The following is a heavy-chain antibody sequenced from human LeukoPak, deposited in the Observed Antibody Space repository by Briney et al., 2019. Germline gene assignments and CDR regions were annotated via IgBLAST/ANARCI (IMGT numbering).Heavy chain of an antibody. CDR1: GFTFNNYN. CDR3: AREIGSAARGR. V-gene: IGHV3-7*05. D-gene: IGHD6-13*01. Sequence: GGSLRLSCAASGFTFNNYNMNWVRQAPGKGLEWVANIKEDGSEKYYVDSVKGRFTISRDNAKNSVYLQMNSLRAEDTAVYYCAREIGSAARGRWGQGTLVTVSS. CDR2: IKEDGSEK. J-gene: IGHJ4*02.